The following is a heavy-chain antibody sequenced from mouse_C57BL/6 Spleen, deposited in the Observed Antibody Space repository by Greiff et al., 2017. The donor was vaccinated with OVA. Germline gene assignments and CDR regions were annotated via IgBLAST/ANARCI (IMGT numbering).Heavy chain of an antibody. J-gene: IGHJ1*03. CDR2: IYPTDSET. CDR3: EKGERDSCSWYFDV. D-gene: IGHD2-12*01. CDR1: GYTFTSYW. Sequence: QVQLQQPGAELVRPGSSVKLSCKASGYTFTSYWMDWVKQRPGQGLEWIGNIYPTDSETHYNQKFKDKATLTVDKSSSPAYMQLSSLTSEDSAVSSGEKGERDSCSWYFDVWGTGTTVTVSS. V-gene: IGHV1-61*01.